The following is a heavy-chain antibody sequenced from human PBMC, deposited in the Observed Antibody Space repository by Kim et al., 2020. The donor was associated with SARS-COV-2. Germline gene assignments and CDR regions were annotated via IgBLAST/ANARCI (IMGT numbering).Heavy chain of an antibody. J-gene: IGHJ5*02. CDR2: IKEDGSDK. Sequence: GGSLRLSCAASGFKFSSDWMAWVRQAPGKGLEWVAHIKEDGSDKYYVDSVKGRVTISRDNVKNLLYLQMNSLRVEDTAVYYCVRSFMVRGVSNRFDPWGRGTLVTVSS. CDR1: GFKFSSDW. V-gene: IGHV3-7*05. CDR3: VRSFMVRGVSNRFDP. D-gene: IGHD3-10*01.